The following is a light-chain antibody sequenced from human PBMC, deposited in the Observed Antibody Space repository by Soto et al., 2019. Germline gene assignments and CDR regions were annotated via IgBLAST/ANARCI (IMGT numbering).Light chain of an antibody. V-gene: IGLV1-47*01. CDR2: RNN. CDR1: TPNIGSNY. J-gene: IGLJ3*02. Sequence: QSVLTQPPSASGTPGQRVIISCSGKTPNIGSNYVYWYRHLPGTAPQLLIYRNNQRPSGVPDRFSGSKSRTSASLAISGLRSEDEADYYRASWADSLIGRVCGGGTKVTVL. CDR3: ASWADSLIGRV.